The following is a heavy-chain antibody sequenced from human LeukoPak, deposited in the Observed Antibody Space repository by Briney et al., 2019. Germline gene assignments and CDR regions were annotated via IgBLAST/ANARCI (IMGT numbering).Heavy chain of an antibody. D-gene: IGHD3-10*01. Sequence: GGSLRLSCAASGFTFSSYSMNWVRQAPGKGLEWVSSISSSSSYIYYADSVKGRFTISRDNAKNSLYLQMNSLRAEDTAVYYWARDRGTMVRGVISWNYWGQGTLVTVSS. V-gene: IGHV3-21*01. CDR2: ISSSSSYI. CDR1: GFTFSSYS. CDR3: ARDRGTMVRGVISWNY. J-gene: IGHJ4*02.